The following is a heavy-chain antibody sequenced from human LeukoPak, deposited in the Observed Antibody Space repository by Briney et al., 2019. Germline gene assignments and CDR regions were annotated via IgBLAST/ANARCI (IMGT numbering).Heavy chain of an antibody. J-gene: IGHJ3*02. Sequence: ASVKVSCKASGYTFTSYYMHWVRQAPDQGLGGLGIINPSGGSTSYAQKFQGRVTMTRDTSTSTVYMELSSLRSEDTAVYYCARIPLWSNAFDIWGQGTMVTVSS. CDR2: INPSGGST. D-gene: IGHD3-10*01. CDR3: ARIPLWSNAFDI. CDR1: GYTFTSYY. V-gene: IGHV1-46*01.